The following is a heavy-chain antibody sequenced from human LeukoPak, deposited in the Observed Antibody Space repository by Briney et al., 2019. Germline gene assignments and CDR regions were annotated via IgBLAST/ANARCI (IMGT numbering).Heavy chain of an antibody. V-gene: IGHV3-30*01. CDR3: ARDWEPEGSGFDY. J-gene: IGHJ4*02. D-gene: IGHD1-26*01. CDR2: YDGSNK. Sequence: YDGSNKYYADSVKGRFTISRDNSKNTLYLQMNSLRTDDTAVYYCARDWEPEGSGFDYWGQGTLVTVSS.